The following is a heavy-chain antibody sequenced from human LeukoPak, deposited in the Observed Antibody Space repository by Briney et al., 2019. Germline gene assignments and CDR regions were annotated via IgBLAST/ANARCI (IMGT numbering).Heavy chain of an antibody. CDR2: IYYSGST. Sequence: ASETLSLTCTVSGGSFSSGSYYWSWIRQPPGKGLEWIGYIYYSGSTNYNPSLESRVTISVDTSKNQFSLKLSSVTAADTAVYYCARGATVTTPYYYGMDVWGQGTTVTVSS. CDR1: GGSFSSGSYY. D-gene: IGHD4-17*01. V-gene: IGHV4-61*01. J-gene: IGHJ6*02. CDR3: ARGATVTTPYYYGMDV.